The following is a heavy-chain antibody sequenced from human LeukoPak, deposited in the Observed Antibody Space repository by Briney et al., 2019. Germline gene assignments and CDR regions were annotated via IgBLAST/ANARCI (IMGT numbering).Heavy chain of an antibody. CDR2: IIPIFGTA. Sequence: SVTVSFTASGGTFSIYAISWVRQAPGQGLEWMGGIIPIFGTANYAQKFQGRVTITADESTSTAYMELSSLRSEDTAVYYCARHGDYVYYYYGMDVWGQGTTVTVSS. CDR3: ARHGDYVYYYYGMDV. J-gene: IGHJ6*02. D-gene: IGHD4-17*01. CDR1: GGTFSIYA. V-gene: IGHV1-69*01.